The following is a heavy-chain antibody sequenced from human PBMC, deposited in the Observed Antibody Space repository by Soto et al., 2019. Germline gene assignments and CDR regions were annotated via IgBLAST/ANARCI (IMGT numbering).Heavy chain of an antibody. V-gene: IGHV2-5*02. CDR1: GFSLSTSGVS. Sequence: QITLKESGPTLVKPTQTLTLTCTFSGFSLSTSGVSVGWIRQPPGKALEWLALIYWDDDKRYSPSLKSRLTITKDTSKNQVVLTMTNMDPVDTATYYCEHRPNGGWIDYWGQGTLVTVSS. D-gene: IGHD6-19*01. J-gene: IGHJ4*02. CDR2: IYWDDDK. CDR3: EHRPNGGWIDY.